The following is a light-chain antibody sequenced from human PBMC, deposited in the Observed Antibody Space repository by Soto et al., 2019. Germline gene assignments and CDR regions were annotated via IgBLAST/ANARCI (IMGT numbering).Light chain of an antibody. CDR2: DNN. J-gene: IGLJ2*01. CDR1: SSNIGNNY. CDR3: GTWDSSLSAVV. Sequence: QSVFTQPPSVSAAPGQKVTISCSGSSSNIGNNYVSWYQQLPGTAPKLLIYDNNKRPSGIPARFSGSKSGTSATLGITGLQAGDEADYYCGTWDSSLSAVVFGGGTKLTVL. V-gene: IGLV1-51*01.